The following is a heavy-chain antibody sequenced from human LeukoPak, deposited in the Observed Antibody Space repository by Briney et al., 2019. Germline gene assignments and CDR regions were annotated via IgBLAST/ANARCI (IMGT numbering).Heavy chain of an antibody. CDR2: IKQDGSEK. V-gene: IGHV3-7*01. CDR1: GFTFSSYW. Sequence: GGSLRLSCAASGFTFSSYWMSWVRQAPGKGLEWVANIKQDGSEKYYVDSVKGRFTISRDNAKNSLYLQMNSLRAEDTAVYYCASQGSSSWYPNNWFDPWGQGTLVTVSS. J-gene: IGHJ5*02. CDR3: ASQGSSSWYPNNWFDP. D-gene: IGHD6-13*01.